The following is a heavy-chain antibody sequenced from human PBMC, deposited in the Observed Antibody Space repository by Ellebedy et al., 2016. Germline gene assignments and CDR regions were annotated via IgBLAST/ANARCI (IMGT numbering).Heavy chain of an antibody. CDR2: ISYDGNDR. CDR1: GFTFSNYG. Sequence: GGSLRLSXAASGFTFSNYGMHWVRQAPGKGLEWVAVISYDGNDRYYADSVKGRFTISRDNSKNTLYLQMNSLRAEDTAVYYCARDSRVRGVMEYYFDYWGQGTLVTVSS. J-gene: IGHJ4*02. D-gene: IGHD3-10*01. V-gene: IGHV3-30-3*01. CDR3: ARDSRVRGVMEYYFDY.